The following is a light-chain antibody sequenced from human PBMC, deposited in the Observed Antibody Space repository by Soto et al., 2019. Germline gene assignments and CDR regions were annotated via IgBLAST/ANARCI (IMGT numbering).Light chain of an antibody. V-gene: IGKV3-11*01. J-gene: IGKJ3*01. CDR1: QSVGIF. CDR2: DAS. CDR3: QQRSNWPLT. Sequence: EIVLTQSPATLSLSPGERATLSCRASQSVGIFLAWYQQKPGQAPRLLIYDASNRATGIPARFSGGGSGTDFTLTISSLEPEDFEVYYCQQRSNWPLTFGPGTKVDSK.